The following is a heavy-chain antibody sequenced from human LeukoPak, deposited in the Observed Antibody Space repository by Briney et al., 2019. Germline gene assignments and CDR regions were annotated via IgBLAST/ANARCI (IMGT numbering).Heavy chain of an antibody. J-gene: IGHJ6*02. V-gene: IGHV4-59*01. CDR1: GGSISSYY. Sequence: SETLSLTCTVSGGSISSYYWSWLRQPPGKGLEWIGYIYYSGSTNYNPSLKSRVTISVDTSKNQFSLKLSSVTAADTAVYYCARLSARPHNCYYYGMDVWGQGTTVTVSS. D-gene: IGHD6-6*01. CDR3: ARLSARPHNCYYYGMDV. CDR2: IYYSGST.